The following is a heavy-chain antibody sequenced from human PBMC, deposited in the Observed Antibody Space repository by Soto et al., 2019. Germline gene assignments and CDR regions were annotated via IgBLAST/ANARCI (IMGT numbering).Heavy chain of an antibody. D-gene: IGHD3-3*01. CDR1: GDSISGYY. V-gene: IGHV4-59*01. CDR2: VFYTGST. CDR3: ARGDPRFSIFGVAGALFDF. Sequence: QVQLQESGPGLVKPSETLSLTCSVSGDSISGYYWNWIRQSPGKRLEWIGYVFYTGSTLYNPSLTSRVTMSVDTSTTQVSLILNSVTTADTAVYYCARGDPRFSIFGVAGALFDFWGQGTPVTVPP. J-gene: IGHJ4*02.